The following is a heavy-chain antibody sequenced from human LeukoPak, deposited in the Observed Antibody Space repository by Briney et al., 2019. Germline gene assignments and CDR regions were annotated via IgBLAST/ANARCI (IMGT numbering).Heavy chain of an antibody. Sequence: ASAKVSCKASGYTFTGYYMHWVRQAPGQGLEWMGWINPNSGGTKSAQNFRGRVTMTRDTSISTAYMELSRLRSDDTAVYYCAILLPGYSSGIDYWGQGTLVTVSS. V-gene: IGHV1-2*02. J-gene: IGHJ4*02. CDR3: AILLPGYSSGIDY. CDR1: GYTFTGYY. D-gene: IGHD6-19*01. CDR2: INPNSGGT.